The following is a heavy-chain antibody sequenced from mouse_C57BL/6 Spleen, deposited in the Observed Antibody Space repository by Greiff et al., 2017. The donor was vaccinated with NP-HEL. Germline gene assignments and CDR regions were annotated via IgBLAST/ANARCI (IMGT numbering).Heavy chain of an antibody. Sequence: VMLVESGAELVKPGASVKISCKASGYAFSSYWMNWVKQRPGKGLEWIGQIYPGDGDTNYNGKFKGKATLTADKSSSTAYMQLSSLTSEDSAVYFCAYYYGSSHWYFDVWGTGTTVTVSS. D-gene: IGHD1-1*01. J-gene: IGHJ1*03. CDR3: AYYYGSSHWYFDV. CDR2: IYPGDGDT. V-gene: IGHV1-80*01. CDR1: GYAFSSYW.